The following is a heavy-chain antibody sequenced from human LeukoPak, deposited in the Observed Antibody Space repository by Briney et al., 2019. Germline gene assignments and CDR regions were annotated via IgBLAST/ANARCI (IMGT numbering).Heavy chain of an antibody. J-gene: IGHJ4*02. CDR3: ARGLSRGWVDY. V-gene: IGHV4-34*01. D-gene: IGHD6-19*01. CDR2: VHHSVIT. CDR1: GGSFTADY. Sequence: SETLSLTCAVYGGSFTADYWTWIRQPPGKGLEWIGEVHHSVITNYKPSLRSRVTISLDTSKNQFSLNLTSVTAADTAVYYCARGLSRGWVDYWGQGTLVTVSS.